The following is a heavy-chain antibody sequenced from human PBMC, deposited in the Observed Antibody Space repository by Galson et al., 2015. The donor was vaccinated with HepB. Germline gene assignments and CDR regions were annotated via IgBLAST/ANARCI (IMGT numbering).Heavy chain of an antibody. CDR3: ARHPKLIGGYRYFDY. D-gene: IGHD1-26*01. Sequence: QSGAEVKEPGESLKISCKASGYSFSTYWIGWVRQMPGKGLEWMGIIYPGDSDTRYSPSFQGQVIISTDKSISTAYLQWSSLKASDTAMYYCARHPKLIGGYRYFDYWGQGTLVTVSS. J-gene: IGHJ4*02. CDR2: IYPGDSDT. V-gene: IGHV5-51*01. CDR1: GYSFSTYW.